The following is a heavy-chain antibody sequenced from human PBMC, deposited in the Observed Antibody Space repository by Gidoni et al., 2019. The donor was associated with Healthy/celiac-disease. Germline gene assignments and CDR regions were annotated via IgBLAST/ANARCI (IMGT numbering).Heavy chain of an antibody. Sequence: EVQLVESGGGMVQPGRSLRLAWAAVVVTFDDYAMHGVRQAPGKGLEWVSGISWNSGSIGYADSVKGRFTISRDNAKNSLYLQMNSLRAEDTALYYCAKDLRYSSSWFGAMDVWGQGTTVTVSS. D-gene: IGHD6-13*01. CDR1: VVTFDDYA. CDR3: AKDLRYSSSWFGAMDV. V-gene: IGHV3-9*01. J-gene: IGHJ6*02. CDR2: ISWNSGSI.